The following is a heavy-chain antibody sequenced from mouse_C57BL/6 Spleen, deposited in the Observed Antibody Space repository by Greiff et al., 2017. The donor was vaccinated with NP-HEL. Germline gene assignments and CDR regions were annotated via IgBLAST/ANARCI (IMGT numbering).Heavy chain of an antibody. V-gene: IGHV5-17*01. CDR3: ARPGYGSAYAMDY. CDR2: ISSGSSTI. Sequence: EVQLVESGGGLVKPGGSLKLSCAASGFTFSDYGMHWVRQAPEKGLEWVAYISSGSSTIYYADTVKGRFTISRDNAKNTLFLQMTSLRSEDTAIYYCARPGYGSAYAMDYWGQGTSVTVSS. J-gene: IGHJ4*01. CDR1: GFTFSDYG. D-gene: IGHD1-1*01.